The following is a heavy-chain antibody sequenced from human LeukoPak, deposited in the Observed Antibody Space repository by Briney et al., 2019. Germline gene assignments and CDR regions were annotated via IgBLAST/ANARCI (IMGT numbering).Heavy chain of an antibody. CDR3: TRILRQQLVMFDY. V-gene: IGHV3-53*01. Sequence: GGSLRLSCAASGFTVSSIHMVWVRQAPGKGLEWVSVTYTGGNSYYADSVKGRFIISRDISKNTLYLQMNSLRAEDTAIYYCTRILRQQLVMFDYWGQGTLVTVSS. CDR1: GFTVSSIH. CDR2: TYTGGNS. J-gene: IGHJ4*02. D-gene: IGHD6-13*01.